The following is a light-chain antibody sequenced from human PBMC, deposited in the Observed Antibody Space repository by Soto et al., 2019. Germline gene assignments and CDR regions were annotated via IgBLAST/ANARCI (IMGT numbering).Light chain of an antibody. J-gene: IGKJ4*01. CDR1: QGISSR. CDR3: QQTNSFPLT. Sequence: DIQMTQSPSSVSASVGDRVAITCRASQGISSRLAWYQQIPGKAPELLIYGASSLKSGVPSRFSGSGSGTGFTLTISSLQPEDFATYYCQQTNSFPLTFGGGTKVDIK. CDR2: GAS. V-gene: IGKV1D-12*01.